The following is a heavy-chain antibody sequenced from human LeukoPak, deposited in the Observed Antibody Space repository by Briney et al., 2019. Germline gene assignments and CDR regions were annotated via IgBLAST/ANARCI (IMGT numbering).Heavy chain of an antibody. J-gene: IGHJ5*02. CDR2: IYYSGST. Sequence: SETLSLTCTVSGGSISSSSYYWGWIRQPPGKGLEWIGSIYYSGSTYYNPSLKSRVTISVDTSKNQFSLKLSSVTAADTAVYYCARSSGYSSSGGLNWFDTWGQGTLVAVSS. V-gene: IGHV4-39*01. CDR3: ARSSGYSSSGGLNWFDT. D-gene: IGHD6-13*01. CDR1: GGSISSSSYY.